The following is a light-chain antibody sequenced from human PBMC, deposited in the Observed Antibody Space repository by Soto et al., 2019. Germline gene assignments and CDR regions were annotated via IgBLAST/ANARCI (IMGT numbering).Light chain of an antibody. Sequence: LTQPHSVSESPGKTVTISCTGSSGSIASNYVQWYQQRPGEAPKLIISEVRNRPSGISYRFTGSKSGNTASLTISGLQAEDEADYYCSSYTTTRTLVFGGGTKVTVL. CDR3: SSYTTTRTLV. CDR2: EVR. V-gene: IGLV2-14*01. CDR1: SSGSIASNY. J-gene: IGLJ3*02.